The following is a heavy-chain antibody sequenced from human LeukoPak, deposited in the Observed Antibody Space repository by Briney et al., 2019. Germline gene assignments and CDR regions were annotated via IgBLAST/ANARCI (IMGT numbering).Heavy chain of an antibody. J-gene: IGHJ6*03. CDR2: INHSGST. CDR1: GGSFSGYY. CDR3: ARRAGLRHDILTGYFHYYYMDV. D-gene: IGHD3-9*01. Sequence: YPSETLSLTCAVYGGSFSGYYWSWLRQPPGKGLEWIGEINHSGSTNYNPSLKSRVTISVDTSKNQFSLKLSSVTAADTAVYYCARRAGLRHDILTGYFHYYYMDVWGKGTTVTISS. V-gene: IGHV4-34*01.